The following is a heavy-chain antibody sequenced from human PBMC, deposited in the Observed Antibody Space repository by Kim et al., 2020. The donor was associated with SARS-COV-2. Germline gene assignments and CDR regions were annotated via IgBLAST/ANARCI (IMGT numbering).Heavy chain of an antibody. V-gene: IGHV3-23*01. CDR1: GFTFSNYA. CDR3: AKTRGSYGACYFDC. Sequence: GGSLRLSCAASGFTFSNYAMTWVRQAPGKGLEWVSDISSGSVTSYYADSVKGRFTISRDNSENTIYLQMNSLRAEDTAIYYCAKTRGSYGACYFDCWGQGTLVTVSS. D-gene: IGHD5-18*01. J-gene: IGHJ4*02. CDR2: ISSGSVTS.